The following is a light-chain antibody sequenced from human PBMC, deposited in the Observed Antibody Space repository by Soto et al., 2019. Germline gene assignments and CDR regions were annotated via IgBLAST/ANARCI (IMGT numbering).Light chain of an antibody. V-gene: IGKV1-27*01. CDR1: QGISIY. CDR2: AAS. J-gene: IGKJ1*01. CDR3: QKYNSAPLA. Sequence: IQMTQSPSSLSASVGDRVTITCRASQGISIYLAWYQQKPGKVPKLLIYAASTLQSGVPSRFSGSGSGTDFTLTISSLQPEDVATYYCQKYNSAPLAFGQGTKVEIK.